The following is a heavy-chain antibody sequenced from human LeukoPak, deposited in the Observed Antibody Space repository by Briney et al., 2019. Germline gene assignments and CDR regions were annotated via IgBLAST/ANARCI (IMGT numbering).Heavy chain of an antibody. Sequence: GGSLRLSCAASGFTFDDYAMHWVRQAPGKGLEWVSGISWNSGDIEYADSVKGRFTISRDNAKNSLYLQMNSLRAEDTAVYYCARVGLVHDAFDIWGQGTMVTVSS. CDR1: GFTFDDYA. D-gene: IGHD2-2*01. J-gene: IGHJ3*02. CDR3: ARVGLVHDAFDI. CDR2: ISWNSGDI. V-gene: IGHV3-9*01.